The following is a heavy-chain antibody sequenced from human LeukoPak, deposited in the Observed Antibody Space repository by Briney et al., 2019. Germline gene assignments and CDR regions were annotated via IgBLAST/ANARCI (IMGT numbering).Heavy chain of an antibody. J-gene: IGHJ4*02. D-gene: IGHD3-22*01. V-gene: IGHV3-7*01. Sequence: GGSLRLSCAASGFTFSSYCMSWVRQAPGKGLEWVANIKEDGSEKYYMDSVKGRFTISRDNAKNSLYLQMNSLRAEDTAVYYCARPAYPRHDSSGYYLEWGQGTLVTVSS. CDR1: GFTFSSYC. CDR3: ARPAYPRHDSSGYYLE. CDR2: IKEDGSEK.